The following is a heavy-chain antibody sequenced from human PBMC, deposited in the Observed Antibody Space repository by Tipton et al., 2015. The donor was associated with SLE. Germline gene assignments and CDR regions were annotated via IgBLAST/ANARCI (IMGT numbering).Heavy chain of an antibody. CDR3: AKDGGGGSPLNWFDP. V-gene: IGHV3-74*01. J-gene: IGHJ5*02. D-gene: IGHD3-16*01. Sequence: SLRLSCTASSFTFSSYWMHWVRQVPGKGLVWVSEIDPDGSRTNYADYVEGRFTISRDNAKKSLYLQMNSLRVEDTALYYCAKDGGGGSPLNWFDPGAREPWSPSPQ. CDR1: SFTFSSYW. CDR2: IDPDGSRT.